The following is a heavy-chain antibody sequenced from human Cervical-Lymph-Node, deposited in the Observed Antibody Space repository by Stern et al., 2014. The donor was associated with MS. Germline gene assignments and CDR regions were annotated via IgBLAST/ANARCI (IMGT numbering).Heavy chain of an antibody. CDR3: AREYN. J-gene: IGHJ4*02. CDR2: INPDGSQK. V-gene: IGHV3-7*01. CDR1: GVTFSRYW. Sequence: EVQLFESGGGLVQPGGSLTLSCVASGVTFSRYWMSWVRQTPGKGLECVASINPDGSQKNYVDSVKGRFTISRDNAKNSLYLQMNTLRAEDTAIYYCAREYNWGQGTLVTVSS. D-gene: IGHD5-24*01.